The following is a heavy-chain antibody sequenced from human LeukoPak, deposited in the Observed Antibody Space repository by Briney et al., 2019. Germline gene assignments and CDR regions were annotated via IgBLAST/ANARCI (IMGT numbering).Heavy chain of an antibody. CDR3: SRERLRFLEWLFNTRYWFDP. Sequence: ASVKVSCKASGYTFTSYYMHWVRQAPGQGLEWMGIINPSGGSTSYAQKFQGRVTMTRDTSTSTVYMELSSRRSEDTAVYYCSRERLRFLEWLFNTRYWFDPWGQRTVVIVSS. CDR2: INPSGGST. J-gene: IGHJ5*02. D-gene: IGHD3-3*01. V-gene: IGHV1-46*01. CDR1: GYTFTSYY.